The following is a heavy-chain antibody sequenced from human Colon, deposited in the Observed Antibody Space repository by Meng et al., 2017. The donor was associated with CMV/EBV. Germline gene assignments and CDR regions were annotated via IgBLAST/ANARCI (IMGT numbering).Heavy chain of an antibody. J-gene: IGHJ5*02. CDR1: GFSFRNFG. D-gene: IGHD2/OR15-2a*01. CDR3: ARDQYRYQKLYAGGNSLDL. CDR2: IQNDESKQ. V-gene: IGHV3-30*02. Sequence: GESLKISCVGSGFSFRNFGMHWVRQTAGKGLEWVTFIQNDESKQDYVDSVKGRFTVSRDNSKNTLYLQMDNLRPDDTALYYCARDQYRYQKLYAGGNSLDLWGQGTLVTVSS.